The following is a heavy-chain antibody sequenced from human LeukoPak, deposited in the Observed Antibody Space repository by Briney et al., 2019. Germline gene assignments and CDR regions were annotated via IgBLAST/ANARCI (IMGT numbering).Heavy chain of an antibody. CDR2: ISGSGGST. J-gene: IGHJ4*02. D-gene: IGHD2-2*01. Sequence: PGGSLRLSCAASGFTFSSYAMSWVRQAPGKGLEWVSAISGSGGSTYYADSVKGRFTISRDNSKNTLYLQMNSLRAEDTAVYYGAKANIVVVPAASDYWGQGTLVTVSS. CDR1: GFTFSSYA. CDR3: AKANIVVVPAASDY. V-gene: IGHV3-23*01.